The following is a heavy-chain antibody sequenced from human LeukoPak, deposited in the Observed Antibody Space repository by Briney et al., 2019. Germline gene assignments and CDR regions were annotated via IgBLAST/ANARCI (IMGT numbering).Heavy chain of an antibody. V-gene: IGHV3-7*01. Sequence: PGESLKISCAASGFTFSSYWMSWVRQAPGKGLEWVANIKQDGSEKYYVDSVKGRFTISRDNAKNSLYLQMNSLRAEDTAVYYCARDPLRRFDYWGQGTLVTVSS. CDR2: IKQDGSEK. CDR3: ARDPLRRFDY. CDR1: GFTFSSYW. J-gene: IGHJ4*02.